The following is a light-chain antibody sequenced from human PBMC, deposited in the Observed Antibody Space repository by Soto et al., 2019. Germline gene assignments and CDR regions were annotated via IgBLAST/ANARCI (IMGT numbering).Light chain of an antibody. V-gene: IGLV2-14*03. CDR2: DVT. CDR1: SSDVGAYDY. J-gene: IGLJ3*02. Sequence: QSVLTQPASVSGSPGQSITISCTGTSSDVGAYDYVSWYQQNPGKAPKLMIYDVTNRPSGVSNRFSGSKSGNTASLTISGLQAEDEADYYCSSYTSSSTVVFAGGTKLTVL. CDR3: SSYTSSSTVV.